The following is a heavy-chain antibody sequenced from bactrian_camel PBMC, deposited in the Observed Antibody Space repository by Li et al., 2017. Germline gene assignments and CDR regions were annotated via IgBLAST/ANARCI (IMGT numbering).Heavy chain of an antibody. V-gene: IGHV3S25*01. Sequence: QLVESGGGLAQPGGSLKLSCAASGFTFSRHWMYWLRQAPGKGLEWVSDINNDGSTSNYVDSVKGRFTISRDNVKNEVYLQMNSLKPDDTAVYHCAAGSGTWCATGRCRSRAEYNYFGQGTQVTVS. CDR3: AAGSGTWCATGRCRSRAEYNY. J-gene: IGHJ4*01. D-gene: IGHD2*01. CDR1: GFTFSRHW. CDR2: INNDGSTS.